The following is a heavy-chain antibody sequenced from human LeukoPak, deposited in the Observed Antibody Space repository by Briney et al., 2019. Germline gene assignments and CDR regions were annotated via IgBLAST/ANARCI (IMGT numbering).Heavy chain of an antibody. CDR1: GFTFSSYG. V-gene: IGHV3-30*03. Sequence: GGSLRVSCAASGFTFSSYGMHWVRQAPGKGLEWVAVISYDGSNKYYADSVKGRFTISRDNSKNTLYLQMNSLRAEDTAVYYCARDRRYCSSTSCYSNWFDPWGQGTLVTASS. J-gene: IGHJ5*02. D-gene: IGHD2-2*01. CDR2: ISYDGSNK. CDR3: ARDRRYCSSTSCYSNWFDP.